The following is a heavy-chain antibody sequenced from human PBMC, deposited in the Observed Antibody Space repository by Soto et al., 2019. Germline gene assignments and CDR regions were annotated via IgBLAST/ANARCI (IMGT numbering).Heavy chain of an antibody. CDR3: ARAPAVDDAFDI. V-gene: IGHV1-69*02. Sequence: SVKVSCKASGGTFSSYTIIWVRQAPGQGLEWMGRIIPILGIANYAQKFQGRVTITADKSTSTAYMELSSLRSEDTAVYYCARAPAVDDAFDIWGQGTMVTVSS. CDR2: IIPILGIA. D-gene: IGHD6-13*01. J-gene: IGHJ3*02. CDR1: GGTFSSYT.